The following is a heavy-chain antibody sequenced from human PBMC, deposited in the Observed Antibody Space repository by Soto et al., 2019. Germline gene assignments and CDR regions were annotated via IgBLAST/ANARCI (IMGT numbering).Heavy chain of an antibody. CDR2: ISYDGSNK. D-gene: IGHD6-19*01. V-gene: IGHV3-30-3*01. CDR1: GFTFSSYA. CDR3: ARRWGIAVAGDWFDP. Sequence: GGSLRLSCAASGFTFSSYAMHWVRQAPGKVLEWVAVISYDGSNKYYADSVKGRFTISRDNSKNTLYLQMNSLRAEDTAVYYCARRWGIAVAGDWFDPWGQGTLVTVSS. J-gene: IGHJ5*02.